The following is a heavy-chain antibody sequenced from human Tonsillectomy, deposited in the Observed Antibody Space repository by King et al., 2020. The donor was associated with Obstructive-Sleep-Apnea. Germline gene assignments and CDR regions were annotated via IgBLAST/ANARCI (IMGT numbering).Heavy chain of an antibody. CDR1: GGSISSADYY. Sequence: VQLQQSGPGLVKYSQTLSLTCTVSGGSISSADYYWSWIRQHPGDGLEWIGSIFYTGPTYYNPTLRSRISMSVDTSKNQFSLMLRSVTAADTAVYYCAIGSSGWTWFDPWGQGTLVTVSS. V-gene: IGHV4-31*03. J-gene: IGHJ5*02. CDR2: IFYTGPT. CDR3: AIGSSGWTWFDP. D-gene: IGHD6-19*01.